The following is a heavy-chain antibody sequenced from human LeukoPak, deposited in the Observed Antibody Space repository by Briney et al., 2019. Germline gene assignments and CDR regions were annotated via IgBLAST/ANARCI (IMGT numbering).Heavy chain of an antibody. CDR3: ASEGYYYDSSGYGGYYFDY. CDR1: GFTVSSNY. CDR2: IYSGGST. D-gene: IGHD3-22*01. V-gene: IGHV3-53*01. J-gene: IGHJ4*02. Sequence: GGSLRLSCAASGFTVSSNYMSWVRQAPGKGLEWVSVIYSGGSTYYADSVKGRFTISRDNSKNTLYLQMNSLRAEDTAVYYCASEGYYYDSSGYGGYYFDYWGQGTLVTVSS.